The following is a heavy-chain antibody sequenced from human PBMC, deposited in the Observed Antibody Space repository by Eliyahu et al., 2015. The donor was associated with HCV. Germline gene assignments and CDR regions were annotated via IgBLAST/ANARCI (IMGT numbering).Heavy chain of an antibody. J-gene: IGHJ4*02. CDR3: ARANGLLWFGELLYFDY. V-gene: IGHV3-53*01. CDR2: IYSGGST. Sequence: EVQLVESGGGLIQPGGSLRLSCAASGFTVSXNYMXWVRQAPGKGLEWVSVIYSGGSTYYADSVKGRFTISRDNSKNTLYLQMNSLRAEDTAVYYCARANGLLWFGELLYFDYWGQGTLVTVSS. D-gene: IGHD3-10*01. CDR1: GFTVSXNY.